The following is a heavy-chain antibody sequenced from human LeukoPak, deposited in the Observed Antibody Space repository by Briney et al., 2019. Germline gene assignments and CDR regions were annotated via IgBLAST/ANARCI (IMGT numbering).Heavy chain of an antibody. J-gene: IGHJ4*02. CDR3: ARAKPYDNNGYSPELRY. CDR2: INPNSGGT. CDR1: GYTFTDYY. Sequence: ASVKVSCKASGYTFTDYYMHWVRQAPGQGLEWMGWINPNSGGTNYAQKFQGRVTMTRDTSISTVYMDLSRLRSDDTAVYYCARAKPYDNNGYSPELRYWGQGTLVTVS. V-gene: IGHV1-2*02. D-gene: IGHD3-22*01.